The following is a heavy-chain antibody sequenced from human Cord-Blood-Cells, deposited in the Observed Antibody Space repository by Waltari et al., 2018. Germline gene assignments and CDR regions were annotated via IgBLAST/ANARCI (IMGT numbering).Heavy chain of an antibody. D-gene: IGHD4-4*01. Sequence: VQLVESGGGVVQPGRSLRLSCAASGFTFRSYGMHWVRQAPGKGLEWVAVIWYDGSNKYYADSVKGRFTISRDNSKNTLYLQMNSLRAEDTAVYYCARDPNSNYFDYWGQGTLVTVSS. CDR3: ARDPNSNYFDY. CDR1: GFTFRSYG. V-gene: IGHV3-33*01. J-gene: IGHJ4*02. CDR2: IWYDGSNK.